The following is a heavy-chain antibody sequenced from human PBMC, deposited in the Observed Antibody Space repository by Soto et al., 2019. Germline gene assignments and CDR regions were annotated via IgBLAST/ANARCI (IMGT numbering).Heavy chain of an antibody. Sequence: SETLSLTCAVYGGSFSGYYWSWIRQPPGKGLEWIGEINHSGSTNYNPSLKSRVTISVDTSKNQFSLKLSSVTAADTAVYYCARVRVLRYFHWLLRDFDYWGQGTMVTLSS. CDR2: INHSGST. V-gene: IGHV4-34*01. CDR1: GGSFSGYY. J-gene: IGHJ4*02. CDR3: ARVRVLRYFHWLLRDFDY. D-gene: IGHD3-9*01.